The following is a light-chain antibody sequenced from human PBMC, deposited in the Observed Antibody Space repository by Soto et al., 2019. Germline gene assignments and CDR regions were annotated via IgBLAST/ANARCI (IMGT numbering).Light chain of an antibody. CDR1: SSNIGAGYD. J-gene: IGLJ3*02. V-gene: IGLV1-40*01. CDR2: GNN. Sequence: QSVLKQPPSVSGAPGQRVTISCTGSSSNIGAGYDIHWYQQIPGAAPKLLIYGNNFRPSGVPDRFSGSKSGTSASLAITGLQAEDEADYYCQSYDSSLRKVFGGGTKVTVL. CDR3: QSYDSSLRKV.